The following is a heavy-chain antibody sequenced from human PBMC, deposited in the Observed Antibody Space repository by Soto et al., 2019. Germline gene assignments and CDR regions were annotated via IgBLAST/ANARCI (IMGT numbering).Heavy chain of an antibody. CDR3: ARGGLGPDY. V-gene: IGHV4-4*07. J-gene: IGHJ4*02. D-gene: IGHD3-16*01. Sequence: SETLSLTCTVSSGSLSNYYWSWIRQPAGKGLEWIGSIFPTGNTDYNPSLRSLVTMSVDTSKNQFSLKLNSVTAADTAVYYCARGGLGPDYWGPGTLVTVSS. CDR2: IFPTGNT. CDR1: SGSLSNYY.